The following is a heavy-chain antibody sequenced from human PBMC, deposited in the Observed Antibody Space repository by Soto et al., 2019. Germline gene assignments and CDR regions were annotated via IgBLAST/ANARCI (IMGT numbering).Heavy chain of an antibody. CDR1: GFTFSNAW. D-gene: IGHD6-6*01. CDR2: IKSKTDGGTT. Sequence: GSLRLSCAASGFTFSNAWMSWVRQAPGKGLEWVGRIKSKTDGGTTDYAASVKGRFTISRDDSKNTAYLQMNSLKTEDTAVYYCTRGGSSSSYYYYGMDVWGQGTTVTVSS. CDR3: TRGGSSSSYYYYGMDV. V-gene: IGHV3-15*01. J-gene: IGHJ6*02.